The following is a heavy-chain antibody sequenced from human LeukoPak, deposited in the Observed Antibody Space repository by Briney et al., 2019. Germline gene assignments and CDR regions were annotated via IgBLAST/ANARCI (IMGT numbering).Heavy chain of an antibody. D-gene: IGHD1-26*01. CDR2: TFYRGNT. Sequence: SQTLSLTCIVSGVSISGGDYWSWIRPHPGKGLEWIGYTFYRGNTYYSPSLKSRVSMSIDTSKNQFSLMLSSVTAADTAVYYCARVIEYSGRFDPWGQGTLVTVSS. J-gene: IGHJ5*02. CDR3: ARVIEYSGRFDP. CDR1: GVSISGGDY. V-gene: IGHV4-31*03.